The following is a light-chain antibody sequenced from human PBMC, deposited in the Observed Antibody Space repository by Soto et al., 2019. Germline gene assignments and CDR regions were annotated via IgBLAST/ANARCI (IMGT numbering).Light chain of an antibody. CDR2: DAS. J-gene: IGKJ4*01. CDR3: QQRSSWPPPT. V-gene: IGKV3-11*01. Sequence: EIVMTQSPSTLSVSPGEGATLSCRASQSVSSYLAWYQQKPGQAPRLPIYDASNRATGIPPRFSGSGSGTDFTLTISSLEPEDFAVYYCQQRSSWPPPTFGGGTKVDI. CDR1: QSVSSY.